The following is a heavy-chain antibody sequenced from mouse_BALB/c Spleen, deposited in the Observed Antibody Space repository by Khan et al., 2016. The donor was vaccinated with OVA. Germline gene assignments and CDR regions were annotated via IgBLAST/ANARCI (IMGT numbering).Heavy chain of an antibody. V-gene: IGHV1-7*01. CDR1: GYTFSTYW. CDR2: INPSSGYT. Sequence: QVQLKESGAELAKPGASVKMSCKASGYTFSTYWIHWVKQRPGRGLVWIGYINPSSGYTYYNQRFNDKATLTADKSSSTAYMQLSSLTSEDSAVYYCARDRIDYWGQGTTLTVSS. J-gene: IGHJ2*01. CDR3: ARDRIDY.